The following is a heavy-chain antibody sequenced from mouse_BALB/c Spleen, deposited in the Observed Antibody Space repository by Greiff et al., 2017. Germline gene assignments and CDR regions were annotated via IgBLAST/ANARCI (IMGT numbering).Heavy chain of an antibody. CDR1: GFTFSSYT. Sequence: EVQGVESGGGLVQPGGSLKLSCAASGFTFSSYTMSWVRQTPEKRLEWVAYISNGGGSTYYPDTVKGRFTISRDNAKNTLYLQMSSLKSEDTAMYFCARHYYGVSYYVMDYWGEGTPLTVSP. J-gene: IGHJ4*01. D-gene: IGHD1-1*02. CDR2: ISNGGGST. V-gene: IGHV5-12-2*01. CDR3: ARHYYGVSYYVMDY.